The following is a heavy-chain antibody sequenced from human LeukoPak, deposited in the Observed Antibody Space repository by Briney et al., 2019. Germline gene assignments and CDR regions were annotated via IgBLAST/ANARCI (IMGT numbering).Heavy chain of an antibody. J-gene: IGHJ4*02. V-gene: IGHV3-23*01. CDR3: AHGTMYQLDY. D-gene: IGHD2-2*01. CDR2: ISGSGGST. Sequence: GGTLRLSCAASDFTFTSYGMSWVRQAPGKGLEWVSAISGSGGSTYYADSVKGRFTISRDNSKNTLYLRMNSLRAEDTAVYYCAHGTMYQLDYWGQGTLVTVSS. CDR1: DFTFTSYG.